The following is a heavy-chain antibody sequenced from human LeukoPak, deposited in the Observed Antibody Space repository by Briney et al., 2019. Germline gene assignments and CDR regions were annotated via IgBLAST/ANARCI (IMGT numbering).Heavy chain of an antibody. D-gene: IGHD3-10*01. V-gene: IGHV1-8*01. J-gene: IGHJ3*02. Sequence: GASVKVSCKASGYTFTSYDINWVRQATGQGLEWMGWMNPNSGNTGYAQKFQGRVTMTRNTSISTAYMELSSLRSEDTAVYYCARGPGAEVLWFGEPLNDAFDIWGQGTMVTVSS. CDR1: GYTFTSYD. CDR3: ARGPGAEVLWFGEPLNDAFDI. CDR2: MNPNSGNT.